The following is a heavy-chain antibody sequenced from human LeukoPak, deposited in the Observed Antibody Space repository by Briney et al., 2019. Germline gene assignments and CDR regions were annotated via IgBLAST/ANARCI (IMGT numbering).Heavy chain of an antibody. CDR3: AKARSGWVVAASDY. J-gene: IGHJ4*02. CDR1: GFTFSGHW. CDR2: DGSST. D-gene: IGHD2-15*01. V-gene: IGHV3-74*01. Sequence: QPGGSLRLSCAVSGFTFSGHWMFWVRQAPGKGLEWVSSDGSSTGYTDSVKGRFTVSRDNAKNTLYLQMNSLRAEDTAVYYCAKARSGWVVAASDYWGQGTLVTVSS.